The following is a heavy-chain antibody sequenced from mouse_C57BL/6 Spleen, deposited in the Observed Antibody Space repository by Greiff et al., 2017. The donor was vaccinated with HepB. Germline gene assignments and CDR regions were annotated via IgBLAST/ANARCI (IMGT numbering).Heavy chain of an antibody. CDR1: GYTFTSYW. V-gene: IGHV1-50*01. CDR3: ARGDYYGSSPNWYFDV. D-gene: IGHD1-1*01. CDR2: IDPSDSYT. J-gene: IGHJ1*03. Sequence: VQLQQPGAELVKPGASVKLSCKASGYTFTSYWMQWVKQRPGQGLEWIGEIDPSDSYTNYNQKFKGKATLTVDTSSSTAYMQLSSLTSEDSAVYYCARGDYYGSSPNWYFDVWGTGTTVTVSS.